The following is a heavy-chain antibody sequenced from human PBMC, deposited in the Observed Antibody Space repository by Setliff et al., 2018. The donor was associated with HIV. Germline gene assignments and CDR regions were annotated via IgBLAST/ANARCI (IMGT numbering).Heavy chain of an antibody. V-gene: IGHV5-51*01. CDR1: GYSFITYW. CDR3: ARFYGSYDVGGFDI. J-gene: IGHJ3*02. CDR2: MNPDGSNT. D-gene: IGHD3-16*01. Sequence: PGESLKISCQGSGYSFITYWIGWVRQRPGKGLEWMGIMNPDGSNTRYSPSFQGQVTISVDESISTAYLQWSSLKALDTAFYYCARFYGSYDVGGFDIWGQGTKVTVSS.